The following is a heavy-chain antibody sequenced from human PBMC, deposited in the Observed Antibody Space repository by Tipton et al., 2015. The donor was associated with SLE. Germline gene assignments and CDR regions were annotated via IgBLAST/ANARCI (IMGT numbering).Heavy chain of an antibody. Sequence: QLVQSVAEVKKPGSSVKVSCKASGGTFSSYAINWVRQAPGQGLEWMGGIIPIFGTANYAQKFQGRVTITADESTSTAYMELRSLRSEDRAVYYCARAPDEYGDHRYMDVRGKGTTVTVSS. CDR1: GGTFSSYA. D-gene: IGHD4-17*01. J-gene: IGHJ6*03. CDR3: ARAPDEYGDHRYMDV. V-gene: IGHV1-69*01. CDR2: IIPIFGTA.